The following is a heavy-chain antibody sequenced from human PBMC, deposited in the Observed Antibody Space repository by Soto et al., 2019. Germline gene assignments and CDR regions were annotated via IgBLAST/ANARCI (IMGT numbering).Heavy chain of an antibody. CDR2: ISGSGGST. CDR1: GFTFSSYA. J-gene: IGHJ4*02. D-gene: IGHD3-22*01. CDR3: AKRSSGTPDYYDSSGYYDY. Sequence: PGGSLRLSCAASGFTFSSYAMSWVRQAPGKGLEWVSAISGSGGSTYYADSVKGRFTISRDNSKNTLYLQMNSLRAEDTAVYYCAKRSSGTPDYYDSSGYYDYWGQGTLVTVSS. V-gene: IGHV3-23*01.